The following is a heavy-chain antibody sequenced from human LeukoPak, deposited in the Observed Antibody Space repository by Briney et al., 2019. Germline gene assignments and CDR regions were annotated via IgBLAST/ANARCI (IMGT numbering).Heavy chain of an antibody. V-gene: IGHV1-69*13. Sequence: GASVKVSCKASGGTFSSYAISWVRQAPGQGLEWMGGIIPISGTANYAQKFQGRVTITADESTSTAYMELSSLRSEDTAVYYCARVGYCSGGSCYSGYYYYGMDVWGQGTTVTVSS. CDR3: ARVGYCSGGSCYSGYYYYGMDV. CDR2: IIPISGTA. CDR1: GGTFSSYA. J-gene: IGHJ6*02. D-gene: IGHD2-15*01.